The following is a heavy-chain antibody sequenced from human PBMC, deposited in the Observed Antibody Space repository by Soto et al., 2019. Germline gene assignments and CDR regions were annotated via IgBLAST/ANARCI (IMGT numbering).Heavy chain of an antibody. CDR3: ARDRVDYGDSLYY. J-gene: IGHJ4*02. Sequence: PSETLSLTCAVYGGSFSGYYWSWIRQPPGKGLEWIGEINHSGSTNYNPSLKSRVTISVDTSKNQFSLKLSSVTAADMAVYYCARDRVDYGDSLYYWGQGTLVTVSS. CDR1: GGSFSGYY. D-gene: IGHD4-17*01. V-gene: IGHV4-34*01. CDR2: INHSGST.